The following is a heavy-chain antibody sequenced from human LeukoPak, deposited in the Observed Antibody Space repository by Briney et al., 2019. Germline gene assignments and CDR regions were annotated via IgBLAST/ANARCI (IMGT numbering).Heavy chain of an antibody. Sequence: GGSLRLSCAASGFTFSSYSMNWVRQAPGKGLEWVSSISSSSSYIYYADSVKGRFTISRDNAKNSLYLQMNSLRAEDTAVYYCARDSGMGSSWLSDYWGQGTLVTVSS. CDR2: ISSSSSYI. J-gene: IGHJ4*02. V-gene: IGHV3-21*01. CDR1: GFTFSSYS. CDR3: ARDSGMGSSWLSDY. D-gene: IGHD6-13*01.